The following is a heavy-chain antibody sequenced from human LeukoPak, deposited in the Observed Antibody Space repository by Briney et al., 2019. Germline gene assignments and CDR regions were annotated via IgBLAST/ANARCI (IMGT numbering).Heavy chain of an antibody. V-gene: IGHV3-21*01. CDR2: ISIANSYI. Sequence: PGGSLRLSCVVSGFTFSTYHMNWVRQAPGKGLEWVSSISIANSYIYYADSVTGRFTISRDNAKNSLYLQMNSLRAEDTAVYYCARRATTERGHSYGLDYWGQGTLVTVSS. J-gene: IGHJ4*02. CDR3: ARRATTERGHSYGLDY. D-gene: IGHD5-18*01. CDR1: GFTFSTYH.